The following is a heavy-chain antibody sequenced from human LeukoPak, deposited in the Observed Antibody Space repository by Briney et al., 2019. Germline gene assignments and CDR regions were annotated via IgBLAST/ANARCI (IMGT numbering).Heavy chain of an antibody. D-gene: IGHD3-22*01. CDR1: GGFISSYY. J-gene: IGHJ4*02. Sequence: PSETLSLTCTVSGGFISSYYWSWIRQPPGKGLEWIGYIYYSGSTNYNPSLKSRVTISVDTSKNQFSLKLSSVTAADTAVYYCARTSYYDSSGPYYFDYWGQGTLVTVSS. V-gene: IGHV4-59*01. CDR2: IYYSGST. CDR3: ARTSYYDSSGPYYFDY.